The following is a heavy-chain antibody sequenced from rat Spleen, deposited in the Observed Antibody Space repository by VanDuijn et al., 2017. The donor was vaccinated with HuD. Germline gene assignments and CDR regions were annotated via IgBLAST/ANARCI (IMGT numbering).Heavy chain of an antibody. CDR2: ISPSGGTT. CDR3: AKDREYYGYNSFDY. D-gene: IGHD1-9*01. CDR1: GFTFRNYG. Sequence: EVQLVESGGGLVQPGRSLKLSCAASGFTFRNYGMHWIRQAPTKGLEWVASISPSGGTTYYRDSVKGRFTVSRDNAANTLYLQMNSLRSEDTATYYCAKDREYYGYNSFDYWGQGVMVTVSS. V-gene: IGHV5-19*01. J-gene: IGHJ2*01.